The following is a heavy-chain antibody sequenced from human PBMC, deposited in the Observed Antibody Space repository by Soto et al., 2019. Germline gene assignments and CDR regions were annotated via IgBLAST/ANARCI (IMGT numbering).Heavy chain of an antibody. CDR2: INPATAAA. J-gene: IGHJ3*02. V-gene: IGHV1-2*02. D-gene: IGHD3-3*01. Sequence: QLHLVQSGAVVKKPGASVTVSCSASGYPVTAYYMHWVRQAPGRGLEWMGGINPATAAAKYTQTFQGRVPMTRDTSTSTVFMELSGLTSEDTAVFYCARGGGVGVAGSAAFDMWGQGTLVTVSS. CDR3: ARGGGVGVAGSAAFDM. CDR1: GYPVTAYY.